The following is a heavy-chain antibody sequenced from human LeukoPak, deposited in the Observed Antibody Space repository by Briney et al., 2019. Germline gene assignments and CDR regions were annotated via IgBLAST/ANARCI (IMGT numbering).Heavy chain of an antibody. Sequence: SETLSLTCAVYGGSFGGYYWSCIRQPPGKGLEWIGEINHSGSTNYNPSLKSRVTISVDTSKNQFSLKLSSVTAADTAVYYCARGRVSRSLAMIKPPKNWFDPWGQGTLVTVSS. V-gene: IGHV4-34*01. D-gene: IGHD3-22*01. CDR3: ARGRVSRSLAMIKPPKNWFDP. J-gene: IGHJ5*02. CDR2: INHSGST. CDR1: GGSFGGYY.